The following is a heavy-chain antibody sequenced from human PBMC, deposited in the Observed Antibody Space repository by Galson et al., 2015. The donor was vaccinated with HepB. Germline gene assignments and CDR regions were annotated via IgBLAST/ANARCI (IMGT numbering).Heavy chain of an antibody. CDR3: ARSPATGTGHPGRAFDI. Sequence: QSGAEVKKPGESLKISCKGSGYSFTTNWIGWVRQMPGKGLEWMGIIYSGDSDTRYSPSFQGQVTISAGKSISTAYLQWSRLRASDTAMYHCARSPATGTGHPGRAFDIWGQGTMVTVSS. CDR1: GYSFTTNW. CDR2: IYSGDSDT. J-gene: IGHJ3*02. V-gene: IGHV5-51*03. D-gene: IGHD4-17*01.